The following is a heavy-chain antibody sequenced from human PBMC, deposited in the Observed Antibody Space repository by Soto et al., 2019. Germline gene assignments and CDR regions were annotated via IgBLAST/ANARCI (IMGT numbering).Heavy chain of an antibody. CDR1: GFTFSSYA. Sequence: EVQLLESGGGLVQPGGSLRLSCAASGFTFSSYAMSWVRQAPGKGLEWVSAISGSGGSTYYADSVKGRFTISRDNSKNTLYMQMNSLRAEDTAVYYCAKDVGITGAFDIWGQGTMVTVSS. CDR2: ISGSGGST. V-gene: IGHV3-23*01. CDR3: AKDVGITGAFDI. D-gene: IGHD2-15*01. J-gene: IGHJ3*02.